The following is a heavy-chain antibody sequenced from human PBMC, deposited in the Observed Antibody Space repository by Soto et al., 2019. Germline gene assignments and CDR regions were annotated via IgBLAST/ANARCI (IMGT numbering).Heavy chain of an antibody. J-gene: IGHJ4*02. V-gene: IGHV1-18*01. D-gene: IGHD3-9*01. Sequence: ASVKVSCKASGYTFTSYGISWVRQAPGQGLEWMGWISAYNGNTNYAQKLQGRVTMTTDTSTSTAYMELRSLRSDDTAVYYCARDGIPYYDILTGRLANYFGYWGQGTLVTVSS. CDR3: ARDGIPYYDILTGRLANYFGY. CDR2: ISAYNGNT. CDR1: GYTFTSYG.